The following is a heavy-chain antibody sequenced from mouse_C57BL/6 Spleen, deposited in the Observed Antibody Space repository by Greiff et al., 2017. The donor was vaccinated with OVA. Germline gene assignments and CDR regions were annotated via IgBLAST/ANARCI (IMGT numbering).Heavy chain of an antibody. CDR1: GYTFTSYW. Sequence: QVQLQQPGAELVKPGASVKMSCTASGYTFTSYWITWVKQRPGQGLEWIGYIYPGSGSTNYNEKFKSKATLTVDTSSSTAYMQLSSLTSEDSAVYYCAHYYGSSGYFDVWGTGTTVTVSA. J-gene: IGHJ1*03. V-gene: IGHV1-55*01. CDR3: AHYYGSSGYFDV. D-gene: IGHD1-1*01. CDR2: IYPGSGST.